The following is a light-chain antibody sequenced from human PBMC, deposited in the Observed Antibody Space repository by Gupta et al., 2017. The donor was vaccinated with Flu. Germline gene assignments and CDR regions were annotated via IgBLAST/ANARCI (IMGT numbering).Light chain of an antibody. J-gene: IGKJ1*01. Sequence: GDRVTMTCRAGQCISNYLGWYPQKPGKAPKLLIYGASTLHSDVPSRFSGYGSGPEFTLTITSLQPEDLATYFCQQLNSNPRTFGQGTKVEVK. CDR3: QQLNSNPRT. CDR1: QCISNY. V-gene: IGKV1-9*01. CDR2: GAS.